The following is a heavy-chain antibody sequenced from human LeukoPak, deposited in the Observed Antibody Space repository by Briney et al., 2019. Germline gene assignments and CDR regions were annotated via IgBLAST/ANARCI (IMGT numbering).Heavy chain of an antibody. J-gene: IGHJ4*02. CDR2: VSSSSKYI. V-gene: IGHV3-21*01. D-gene: IGHD1-20*01. Sequence: GGSLRLSCAASGFTFCTYAMTWVRQAPGKGLEWVSSVSSSSKYIFYADSVKGRFTISRDNARKSLYLQMNSLRDEDTAVYYCARVDNWNEVTDDYWGQGTLVTVSS. CDR1: GFTFCTYA. CDR3: ARVDNWNEVTDDY.